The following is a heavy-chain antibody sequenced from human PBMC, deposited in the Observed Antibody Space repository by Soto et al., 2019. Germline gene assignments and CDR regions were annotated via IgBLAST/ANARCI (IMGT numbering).Heavy chain of an antibody. Sequence: SVKVSCKTSGGTFSSYAISWVRQAPGQGLEWMGGIIPMFGTANYAQKFQGRVTITADESTSTAYMELSSLRSEDTAVYYCARSRANYYDSRGYYYSTFDYWGQGTLVTSPQ. V-gene: IGHV1-69*13. CDR2: IIPMFGTA. CDR1: GGTFSSYA. J-gene: IGHJ4*02. CDR3: ARSRANYYDSRGYYYSTFDY. D-gene: IGHD3-22*01.